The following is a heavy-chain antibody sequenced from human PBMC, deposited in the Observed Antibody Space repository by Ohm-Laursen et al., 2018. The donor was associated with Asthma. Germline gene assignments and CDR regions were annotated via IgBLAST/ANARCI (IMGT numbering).Heavy chain of an antibody. CDR1: GFTFSTYG. Sequence: SLRLSCSASGFTFSTYGMHWVRQAPGKGLEWVAIISYDGSSKYFTDSVKGRFTISRDNSKNTLYLQMNSLRAEDTAVYYCTSQPYDSSGYYFAYWGQGTLVTVSS. V-gene: IGHV3-30*03. CDR2: ISYDGSSK. CDR3: TSQPYDSSGYYFAY. J-gene: IGHJ4*02. D-gene: IGHD3-22*01.